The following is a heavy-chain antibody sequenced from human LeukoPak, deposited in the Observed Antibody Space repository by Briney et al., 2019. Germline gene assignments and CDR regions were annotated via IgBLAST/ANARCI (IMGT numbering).Heavy chain of an antibody. Sequence: GRSLRLSCAASGFTFSSYGMHWVRQAPGKGLEWVAVIWYDGSNKYYADSVKGRFTISRDNSKNTLYLQMNSLRAEDTAVYYCARDSVEMATTDAFDIWGQGTMVTVSS. CDR2: IWYDGSNK. D-gene: IGHD5-24*01. V-gene: IGHV3-33*01. CDR3: ARDSVEMATTDAFDI. CDR1: GFTFSSYG. J-gene: IGHJ3*02.